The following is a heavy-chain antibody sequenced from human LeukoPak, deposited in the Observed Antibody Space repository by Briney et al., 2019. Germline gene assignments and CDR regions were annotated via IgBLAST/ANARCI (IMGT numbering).Heavy chain of an antibody. J-gene: IGHJ4*02. CDR1: GYTLTELS. V-gene: IGHV1-24*01. CDR2: FDPEDGET. CDR3: VRSYRDLTGYYNHFDY. D-gene: IGHD3-9*01. Sequence: ASVKVSCKVSGYTLTELSMHWVRQAPGKGLEWMGGFDPEDGETIYAQKFQGRVTMTEDTSTDTAYMELSSLRPEDTAVYYCVRSYRDLTGYYNHFDYWGQGNLVTVSS.